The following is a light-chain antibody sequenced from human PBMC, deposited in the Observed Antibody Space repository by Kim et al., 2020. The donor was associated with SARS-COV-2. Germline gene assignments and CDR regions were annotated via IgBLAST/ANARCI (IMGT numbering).Light chain of an antibody. CDR3: HHFGGSPIHT. CDR1: QSVRNNY. V-gene: IGKV3-20*01. Sequence: IVLTQSPGNLSLSPGERATLSCRASQSVRNNYLTWYQHKPGQPPRLLIYGASSRAAGIPDRFSGSGYGTDFTLTISRLEPEDFAVYACHHFGGSPIHTFGQGTKLEI. CDR2: GAS. J-gene: IGKJ2*01.